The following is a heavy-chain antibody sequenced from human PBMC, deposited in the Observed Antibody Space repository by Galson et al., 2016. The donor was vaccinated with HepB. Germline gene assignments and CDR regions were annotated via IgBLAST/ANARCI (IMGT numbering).Heavy chain of an antibody. CDR2: ISGSGGST. V-gene: IGHV3-23*01. CDR1: GFTFSSYA. D-gene: IGHD3-3*01. Sequence: SLRLSCAASGFTFSSYAMSWVRQAPGKGLEWVSAISGSGGSTYYADSVKGRFTISRDNSKNTLYLQMNSLRAEDTAVYYCAKVAPDYDFWSGYTVHYYFGYWGQGTLVTVSS. J-gene: IGHJ4*02. CDR3: AKVAPDYDFWSGYTVHYYFGY.